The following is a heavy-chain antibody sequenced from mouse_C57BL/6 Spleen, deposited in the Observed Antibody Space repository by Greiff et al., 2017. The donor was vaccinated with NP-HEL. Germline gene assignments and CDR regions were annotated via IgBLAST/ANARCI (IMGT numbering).Heavy chain of an antibody. CDR3: TDYYGSSYGYWYFDV. D-gene: IGHD1-1*01. CDR1: GFTFSNYW. CDR2: IRLKSDNYAT. J-gene: IGHJ1*03. Sequence: EVMLVESGGGLVQPGGSMKLSCVASGFTFSNYWMNWVRQSPEKGLEWVAQIRLKSDNYATHYAESVKGRFTISRDDSKSSVYLQMNNLRAEDTGIYYCTDYYGSSYGYWYFDVWGTGTTVTVSS. V-gene: IGHV6-3*01.